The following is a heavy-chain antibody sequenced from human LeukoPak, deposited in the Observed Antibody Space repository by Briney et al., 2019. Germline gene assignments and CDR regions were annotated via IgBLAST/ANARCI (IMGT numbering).Heavy chain of an antibody. CDR3: ARAGAGSGWYFDY. D-gene: IGHD6-19*01. CDR2: ISPYNGNT. CDR1: GYDFTSVG. Sequence: ASVKVSCKASGYDFTSVGITWVRRAPGQGLEWMGWISPYNGNTRYAQKFQGRVAMTTDTSTTTAYMELRGLRFNDTAVYYCARAGAGSGWYFDYWGQGTLVTVSS. V-gene: IGHV1-18*01. J-gene: IGHJ4*02.